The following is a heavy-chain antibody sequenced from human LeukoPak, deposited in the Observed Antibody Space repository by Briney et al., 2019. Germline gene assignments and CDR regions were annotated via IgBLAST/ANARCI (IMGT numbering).Heavy chain of an antibody. CDR2: INQSGST. V-gene: IGHV4-34*01. D-gene: IGHD1-14*01. Sequence: SETLSLTCAVYGGSFSGYYWSWIRQPPGKGLEWVGEINQSGSTNYNPALKRRVTISLNTSKNQFSLQLSSGTAADAALSSCARGTTFDPWGQGTLVTVSS. CDR1: GGSFSGYY. CDR3: ARGTTFDP. J-gene: IGHJ5*02.